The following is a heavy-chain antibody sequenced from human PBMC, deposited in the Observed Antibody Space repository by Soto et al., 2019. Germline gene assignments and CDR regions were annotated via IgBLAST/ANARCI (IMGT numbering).Heavy chain of an antibody. D-gene: IGHD1-26*01. CDR1: NVSITSSY. Sequence: SETLSLTCRVSNVSITSSYWNWIRQTPGKGLEWIGFVYYSGTTKYNPSLKSRVSISIDTSKNELSLRLTSVTTADTGFYFCARAFAGRGPFDPWGQGTLVTVSS. CDR2: VYYSGTT. J-gene: IGHJ5*01. CDR3: ARAFAGRGPFDP. V-gene: IGHV4-59*01.